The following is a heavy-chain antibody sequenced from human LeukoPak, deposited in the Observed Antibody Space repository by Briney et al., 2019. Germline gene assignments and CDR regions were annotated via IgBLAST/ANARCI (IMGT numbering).Heavy chain of an antibody. CDR3: ARVSRDGHYYYYYMDV. CDR1: GFTFSSSW. J-gene: IGHJ6*03. Sequence: GGSLRLSCAASGFTFSSSWMSWVRQAPGKGLEWVANIKQDGSEKYYVDSVKGRFTISRDNAKNSLYLQMNSLRAEDTAVYYCARVSRDGHYYYYYMDVWGKGTTVTVSS. D-gene: IGHD5-24*01. V-gene: IGHV3-7*01. CDR2: IKQDGSEK.